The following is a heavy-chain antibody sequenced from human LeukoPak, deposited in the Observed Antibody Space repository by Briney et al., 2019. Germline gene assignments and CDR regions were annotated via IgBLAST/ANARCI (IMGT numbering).Heavy chain of an antibody. J-gene: IGHJ4*02. CDR1: GYTFTSYG. Sequence: ASVKVSCKASGYTFTSYGISWVRQAPGQGLEWMGWISAYNGNSNYAQKLQGRVTMTTDTSTSTAYMELRSLRSDDTAVYYCARAAEAARPHDYWGQGTLVTVSS. D-gene: IGHD6-6*01. V-gene: IGHV1-18*01. CDR3: ARAAEAARPHDY. CDR2: ISAYNGNS.